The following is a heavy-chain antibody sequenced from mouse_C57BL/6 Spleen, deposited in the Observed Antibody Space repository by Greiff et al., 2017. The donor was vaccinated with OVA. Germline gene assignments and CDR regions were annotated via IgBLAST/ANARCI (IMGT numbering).Heavy chain of an antibody. Sequence: VQLQQSGAELVKPGASVKISCKASGYAFSSYWMNWVKQRPGKGLEWIGQIYPGDGDTNYNGKFKGKATLTADKSSSTAYMQLSSLTSEDSAVYCCAREVTTVAFDYWGQGTTLTVSS. V-gene: IGHV1-80*01. CDR3: AREVTTVAFDY. J-gene: IGHJ2*01. CDR1: GYAFSSYW. D-gene: IGHD1-1*01. CDR2: IYPGDGDT.